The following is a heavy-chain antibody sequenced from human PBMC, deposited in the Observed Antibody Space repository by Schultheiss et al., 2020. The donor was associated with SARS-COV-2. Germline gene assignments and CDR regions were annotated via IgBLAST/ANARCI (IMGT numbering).Heavy chain of an antibody. Sequence: GSLRLSCAASGFTFSSYSMNWVRQAPGKGLEWVSYISSSSSTIYYADSVKGRFTISRDNAKNSLYLQMNSLRDEDTAVYYCARDGGLVPNYYGMDVWGQGTTVTVSS. CDR3: ARDGGLVPNYYGMDV. CDR2: ISSSSSTI. V-gene: IGHV3-48*02. J-gene: IGHJ6*02. D-gene: IGHD6-6*01. CDR1: GFTFSSYS.